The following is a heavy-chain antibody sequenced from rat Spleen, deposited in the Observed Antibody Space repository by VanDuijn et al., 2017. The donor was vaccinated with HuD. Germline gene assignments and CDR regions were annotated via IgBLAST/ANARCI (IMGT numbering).Heavy chain of an antibody. CDR2: ITPDGDYT. CDR3: ATGLGGTWYFDY. CDR1: GFSFSSYW. Sequence: EVQLVETGGGFVQPGRSLKLSCVASGFSFSSYWMYWVRQAPGKGLEWVSSITPDGDYTYYLDSVKGRFTISRYNAENTVYLQIHSLRSEDTATYYCATGLGGTWYFDYWGQGVMVTVSS. J-gene: IGHJ2*01. V-gene: IGHV5-58*01. D-gene: IGHD4-3*01.